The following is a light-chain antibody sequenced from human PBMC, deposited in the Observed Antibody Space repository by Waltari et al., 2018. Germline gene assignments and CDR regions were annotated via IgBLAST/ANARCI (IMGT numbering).Light chain of an antibody. V-gene: IGLV2-8*01. CDR3: SSYAGTNNLV. CDR2: EVN. CDR1: SSDVGRYDF. J-gene: IGLJ3*02. Sequence: QSALTQPPSASGSPGQSVTISCTGTSSDVGRYDFVSWYQQHPGKVPKLIIYEVNRRPSGVPGRFSGSKSGNTASLTVSGLRAEDEADYYCSSYAGTNNLVFGGGTKLTVL.